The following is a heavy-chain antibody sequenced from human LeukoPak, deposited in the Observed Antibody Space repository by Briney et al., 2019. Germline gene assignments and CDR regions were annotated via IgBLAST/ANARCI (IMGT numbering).Heavy chain of an antibody. CDR2: ISGSGGST. J-gene: IGHJ4*02. V-gene: IGHV3-23*01. CDR1: GFTFSSYA. D-gene: IGHD3-22*01. Sequence: PGGSLRLSCAASGFTFSSYAMSWVRQAPGKGLEWVSAISGSGGSTYYADSVKGRFTISRDNSKNTLYLQMNSLRAEDTAVYYCAKDYMIVVVITAYYFDYRGQGTLVTVSS. CDR3: AKDYMIVVVITAYYFDY.